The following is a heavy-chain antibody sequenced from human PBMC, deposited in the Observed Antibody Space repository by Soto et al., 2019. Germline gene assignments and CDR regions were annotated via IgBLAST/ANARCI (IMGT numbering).Heavy chain of an antibody. V-gene: IGHV3-11*06. Sequence: WGSLGVCCVVSGFTFSDHYMNWVRQAPGKGLQWVAYISSRSSEISYADPVKGRFTISIDNAKNSVFLHMTSLTAEDTGVYFCARGDGAVGAAIDIWGQGTMVTVSS. CDR1: GFTFSDHY. J-gene: IGHJ4*02. CDR2: ISSRSSEI. CDR3: ARGDGAVGAAIDI. D-gene: IGHD2-15*01.